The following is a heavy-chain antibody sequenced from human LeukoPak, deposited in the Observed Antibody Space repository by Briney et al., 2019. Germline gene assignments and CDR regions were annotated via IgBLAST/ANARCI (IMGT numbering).Heavy chain of an antibody. Sequence: SVKVSCKASGGSFDSYAISWVRQAPGQGLEWMGRIIPIFDMINYAQNFQGRVTITADKSTTTVFLELSGLRSEDTALFSCARDPEYDSPGYLSGYFDSWGQGTLVTVSA. CDR1: GGSFDSYA. J-gene: IGHJ4*02. CDR3: ARDPEYDSPGYLSGYFDS. CDR2: IIPIFDMI. D-gene: IGHD3-22*01. V-gene: IGHV1-69*04.